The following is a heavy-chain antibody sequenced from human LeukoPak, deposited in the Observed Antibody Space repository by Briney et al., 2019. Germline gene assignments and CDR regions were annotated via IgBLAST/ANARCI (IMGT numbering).Heavy chain of an antibody. CDR2: VYYSGST. Sequence: KPSETLSLTCTVSGGSTNNSTYYWAYIRQPPGKGLEWIGSVYYSGSTYSNPSLTSRVTISVDTSKNQFSLKLSSVTAADTAMYYCARQTTRRNWFDPWGQGTLVTVSS. J-gene: IGHJ5*02. D-gene: IGHD1-14*01. V-gene: IGHV4-39*01. CDR1: GGSTNNSTYY. CDR3: ARQTTRRNWFDP.